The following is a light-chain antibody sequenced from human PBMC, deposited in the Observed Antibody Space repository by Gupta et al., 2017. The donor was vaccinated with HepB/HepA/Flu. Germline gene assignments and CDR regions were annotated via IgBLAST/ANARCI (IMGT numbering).Light chain of an antibody. CDR1: QSVTSN. CDR3: LQYNSWPPFT. Sequence: SPATLSVSPGERATLSCRASQSVTSNLAWYQQKPGQAPRLLISGASTRATGIPARFSGSGSGTELTLTISSLQSEDFSVYYCLQYNSWPPFTFGPGTKVDIK. CDR2: GAS. J-gene: IGKJ3*01. V-gene: IGKV3-15*01.